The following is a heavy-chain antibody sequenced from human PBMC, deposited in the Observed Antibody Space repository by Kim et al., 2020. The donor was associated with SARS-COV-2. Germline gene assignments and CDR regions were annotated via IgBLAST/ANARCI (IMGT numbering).Heavy chain of an antibody. V-gene: IGHV4-59*08. D-gene: IGHD3-10*01. CDR1: GGSISSYS. CDR3: ARHGGESMIRGVLGAFDI. J-gene: IGHJ3*02. CDR2: MSYTGNT. Sequence: SETLSLTCTVSGGSISSYSWSLIRQPPGKGLEWIGYMSYTGNTNYDPSLKSRVTISVDTSKNQLSLKLSSVTAADTAVYYCARHGGESMIRGVLGAFDIWGHGTMVTVSS.